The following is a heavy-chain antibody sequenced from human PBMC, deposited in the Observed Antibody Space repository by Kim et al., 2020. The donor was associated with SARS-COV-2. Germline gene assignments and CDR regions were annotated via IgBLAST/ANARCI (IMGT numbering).Heavy chain of an antibody. CDR3: ARHNRYTAYWYFDL. D-gene: IGHD3-16*02. V-gene: IGHV4-34*01. Sequence: PTRRSRVTISADTSKSQFSLKLRSVTAADTAVYYCARHNRYTAYWYFDLWGRGTLVTVSS. J-gene: IGHJ2*01.